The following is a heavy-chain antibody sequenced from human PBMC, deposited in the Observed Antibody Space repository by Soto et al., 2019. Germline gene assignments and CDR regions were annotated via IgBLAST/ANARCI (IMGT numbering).Heavy chain of an antibody. D-gene: IGHD5-12*01. CDR1: GGTFSSYA. J-gene: IGHJ4*02. CDR3: ARERGGYNRGDFEF. CDR2: IIPSFGKG. Sequence: QVQLVQAGAEAKRPGSSVKVSCKASGGTFSSYAISWVRQAPGQGLEWLGGIIPSFGKGNYQQNFQGRLTITADESTRTLYMELSGLTSGDTAVYYCARERGGYNRGDFEFWGQGTLVTVSS. V-gene: IGHV1-69*01.